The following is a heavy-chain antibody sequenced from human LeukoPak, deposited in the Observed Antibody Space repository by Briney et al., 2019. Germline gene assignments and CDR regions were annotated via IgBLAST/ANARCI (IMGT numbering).Heavy chain of an antibody. J-gene: IGHJ2*01. V-gene: IGHV1-46*01. Sequence: GASVKVSCKASGNTFTNYYMHWVRQAPGQGLEWMGIIDPSGGSTTYAQRFQGRVTMTRDTSTSTVYMDLNSLRSEDTAVYYCARDVSEVVRGNWYFDLWGRGTLVTVSS. D-gene: IGHD3-10*01. CDR3: ARDVSEVVRGNWYFDL. CDR2: IDPSGGST. CDR1: GNTFTNYY.